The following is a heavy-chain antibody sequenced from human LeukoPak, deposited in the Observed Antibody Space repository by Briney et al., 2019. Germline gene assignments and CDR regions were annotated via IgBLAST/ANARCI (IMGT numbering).Heavy chain of an antibody. V-gene: IGHV4-38-2*02. CDR2: IFHTGKT. J-gene: IGHJ4*02. D-gene: IGHD3-16*01. CDR3: ARQMGVGVWALDY. Sequence: SETLSLTCTVSGYSISSGYYWGWIRQPPGKGLEWIGIIFHTGKTHDNPSLRGRVSMSVDTSKNQFSLRLSAVTAADTAAYYCARQMGVGVWALDYWGQGALVTVSS. CDR1: GYSISSGYY.